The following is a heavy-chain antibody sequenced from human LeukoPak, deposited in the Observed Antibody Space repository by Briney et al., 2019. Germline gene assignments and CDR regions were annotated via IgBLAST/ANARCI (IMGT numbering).Heavy chain of an antibody. Sequence: NPSETLSLTCTVSGGPISDNYWSWIRQPPGKGLEWIGYIYYSGTTNYNPSLKSRVTISVDTSKSHFSLRLSSVTAAGTAVYYCARHSNSWYYFDYWGQGTLVTVSS. D-gene: IGHD6-13*01. V-gene: IGHV4-59*01. CDR3: ARHSNSWYYFDY. CDR2: IYYSGTT. J-gene: IGHJ4*02. CDR1: GGPISDNY.